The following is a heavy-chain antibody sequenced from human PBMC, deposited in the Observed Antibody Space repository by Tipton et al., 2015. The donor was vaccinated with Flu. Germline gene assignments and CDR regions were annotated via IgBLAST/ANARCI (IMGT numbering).Heavy chain of an antibody. CDR2: IYYSGST. D-gene: IGHD5-18*01. CDR1: GGSISSYY. V-gene: IGHV4-59*01. J-gene: IGHJ3*02. Sequence: TLSLTCTVSGGSISSYYWSWIRQPPGEGLEWIGYIYYSGSTNYNPSLKSRVTISVDTSKNQFSLKLSSVTAADTAVYYCARDLVDTAMVMAFNIWGQGTMVSVSS. CDR3: ARDLVDTAMVMAFNI.